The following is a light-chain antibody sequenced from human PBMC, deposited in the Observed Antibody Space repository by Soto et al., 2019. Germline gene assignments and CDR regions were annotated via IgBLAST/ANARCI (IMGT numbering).Light chain of an antibody. J-gene: IGLJ1*01. CDR3: SSYTSIHTYV. Sequence: QSALXQXXSXXXSPXXSXXXSXXGTXSXVGGYDYVSWYQQHAGKAPKLMIYDVSNRPSGVPNRFSGSKSGNTASLTISGLRAEDEADYYCSSYTSIHTYVFGTGTKLTVL. CDR1: XSXVGGYDY. V-gene: IGLV2-14*01. CDR2: DVS.